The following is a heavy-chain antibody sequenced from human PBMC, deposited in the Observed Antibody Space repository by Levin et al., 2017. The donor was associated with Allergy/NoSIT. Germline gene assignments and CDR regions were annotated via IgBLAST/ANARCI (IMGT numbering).Heavy chain of an antibody. V-gene: IGHV3-48*02. Sequence: GGSLRLSCAASGFTFSSYSVNWVRQAPGKGLEWVSYISSSSTTIYYADSVKGRFTISRDNAKNSLYLQMNSLRDEDTAVDYCARDTGGGYSSSSSYYFDYWGQGTLVTVSS. CDR3: ARDTGGGYSSSSSYYFDY. J-gene: IGHJ4*02. CDR1: GFTFSSYS. D-gene: IGHD6-6*01. CDR2: ISSSSTTI.